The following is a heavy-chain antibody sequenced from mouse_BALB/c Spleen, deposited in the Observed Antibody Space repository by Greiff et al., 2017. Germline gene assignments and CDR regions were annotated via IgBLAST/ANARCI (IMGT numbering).Heavy chain of an antibody. Sequence: QVQLQQSGPELVKPGASVKISCKASGYAFSSSWMNWVKQRPGQGLEWIGRIYPGDGDTNYNGKFKGKATLTADKSSSTAYMQLSSLTSVDSAVYFCAENYGYGFAYWGQGTLVTVSA. J-gene: IGHJ3*01. CDR3: AENYGYGFAY. CDR2: IYPGDGDT. V-gene: IGHV1-82*01. D-gene: IGHD1-2*01. CDR1: GYAFSSSW.